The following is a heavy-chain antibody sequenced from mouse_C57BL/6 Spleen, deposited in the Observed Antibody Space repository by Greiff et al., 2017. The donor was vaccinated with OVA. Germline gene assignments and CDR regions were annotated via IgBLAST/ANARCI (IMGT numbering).Heavy chain of an antibody. CDR2: IYPGNGDT. CDR1: GYTFTSYN. V-gene: IGHV1-12*01. J-gene: IGHJ4*01. D-gene: IGHD2-5*01. CDR3: ARDSYSNRYYAMDY. Sequence: QVQLQQPGAELVRPGASVKMSCKASGYTFTSYNMHWVKQTPRQGLEWIGAIYPGNGDTSYNQKFKGKATLTVDKSANTAYMQLSSLTSEDSAVYFGARDSYSNRYYAMDYWGQGTSVTVSS.